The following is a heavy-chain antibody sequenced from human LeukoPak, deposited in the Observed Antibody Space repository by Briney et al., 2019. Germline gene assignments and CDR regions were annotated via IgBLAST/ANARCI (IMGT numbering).Heavy chain of an antibody. Sequence: GGSLRLSCAVSGFTFSDYYMSWIRQAPGKGLEWVSYISSSGSTIYYADSVKGRFTISRDNAKNSLYLQMNSLRAEDTAVYYCATEVVATEGDYWGQGTLVTVSS. J-gene: IGHJ4*02. D-gene: IGHD5-12*01. V-gene: IGHV3-11*01. CDR1: GFTFSDYY. CDR3: ATEVVATEGDY. CDR2: ISSSGSTI.